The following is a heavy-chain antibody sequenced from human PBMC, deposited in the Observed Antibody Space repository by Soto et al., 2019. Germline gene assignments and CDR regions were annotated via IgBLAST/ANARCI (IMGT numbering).Heavy chain of an antibody. CDR2: INPNSGGT. Sequence: GASVKVSCKASGYTFTGYYMHWVRQAPGQGLEWMGWINPNSGGTNYAQKFQGWVTMTRDTSISTAYMELSRLRSDDTAVYYCARDKADYSGMDVWAQGTTLTVSS. V-gene: IGHV1-2*04. D-gene: IGHD2-15*01. CDR1: GYTFTGYY. J-gene: IGHJ6*02. CDR3: ARDKADYSGMDV.